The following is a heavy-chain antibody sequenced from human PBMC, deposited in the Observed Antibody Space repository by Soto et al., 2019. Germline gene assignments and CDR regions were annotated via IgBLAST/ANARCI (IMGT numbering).Heavy chain of an antibody. Sequence: GGSLRLSCAVSGFSVSSTFMNWVRQATGKGLEWVAVIHSGGNTFYGDSVKGRFTISRDNSKHMVYLQMTSLRGDDTAVYFCARALVTTPPRTFDYWGQGTLVTVSS. J-gene: IGHJ4*02. CDR3: ARALVTTPPRTFDY. CDR2: IHSGGNT. D-gene: IGHD2-21*02. V-gene: IGHV3-66*01. CDR1: GFSVSSTF.